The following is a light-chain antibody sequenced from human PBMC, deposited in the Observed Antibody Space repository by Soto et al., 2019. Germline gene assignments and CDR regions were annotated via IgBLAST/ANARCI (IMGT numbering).Light chain of an antibody. Sequence: EIVLAESPGILSLSPGERATLSCRASQSVSSNYLAWYQQKPGQAPRLLIYGASTRATGIPARFSGSGSGTEFTLTISSLQSEDFAVYYCQQYNNWPLTFGQGTKVDI. J-gene: IGKJ1*01. V-gene: IGKV3-15*01. CDR1: QSVSSN. CDR3: QQYNNWPLT. CDR2: GAS.